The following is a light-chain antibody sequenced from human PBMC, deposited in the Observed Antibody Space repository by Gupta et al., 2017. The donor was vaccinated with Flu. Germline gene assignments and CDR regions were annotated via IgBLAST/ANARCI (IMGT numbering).Light chain of an antibody. CDR1: QSLLYSSNNKNY. Sequence: DIVMTQSPDSLAVSLGERATINCKSSQSLLYSSNNKNYLAWYQQKPGQPPKLLIYWASTRESGVADRFSGSGSGTDFTLTISSLQAEDVAVYYCQQDDSSPYIFGQGTKLEIK. CDR3: QQDDSSPYI. CDR2: WAS. J-gene: IGKJ2*01. V-gene: IGKV4-1*01.